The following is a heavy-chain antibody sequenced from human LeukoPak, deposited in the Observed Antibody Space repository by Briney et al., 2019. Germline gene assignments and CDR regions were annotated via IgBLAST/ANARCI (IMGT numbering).Heavy chain of an antibody. CDR2: FDPEDGET. Sequence: GASVKVSCKVSGYTLTELSMHWVRQAPGKGPEWMGGFDPEDGETIYAQKFQGRVTMTEVTSTDTAYMELSSLRSEDTAVYYCATFSSADWYAGGYYFDYWGQGTLVTVSS. CDR1: GYTLTELS. V-gene: IGHV1-24*01. D-gene: IGHD6-19*01. J-gene: IGHJ4*02. CDR3: ATFSSADWYAGGYYFDY.